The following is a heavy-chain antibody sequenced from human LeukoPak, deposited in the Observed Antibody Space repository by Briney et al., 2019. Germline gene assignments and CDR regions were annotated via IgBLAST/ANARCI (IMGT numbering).Heavy chain of an antibody. CDR3: ARVIVATRGGAFDI. CDR1: GGSISNYY. D-gene: IGHD5-12*01. Sequence: SETLSLTCTVSGGSISNYYWSWIRRPPGKGLEWIGYISYSGTTNYNPSLKSRVTISVDTSKNQFSLKLSSVTAADTAVYYCARVIVATRGGAFDIWGQGTMVTVSS. V-gene: IGHV4-59*12. CDR2: ISYSGTT. J-gene: IGHJ3*02.